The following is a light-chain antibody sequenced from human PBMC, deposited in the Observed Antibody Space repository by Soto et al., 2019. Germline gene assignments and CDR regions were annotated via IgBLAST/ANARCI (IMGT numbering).Light chain of an antibody. CDR1: QSISRW. CDR2: EGS. Sequence: DIQMTQSPSTLSASIGDRVTITCRASQSISRWLAWYRQKPGEAPKLLIYEGSILERGVPSRFSGSGSGTEFTLTISSLQPDDFATFDCQQYNTYSRTFGQGTRVEVK. J-gene: IGKJ1*01. CDR3: QQYNTYSRT. V-gene: IGKV1-5*03.